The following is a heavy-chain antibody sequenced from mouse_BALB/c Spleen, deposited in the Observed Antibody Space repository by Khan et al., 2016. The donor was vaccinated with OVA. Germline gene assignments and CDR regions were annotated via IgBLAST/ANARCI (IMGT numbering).Heavy chain of an antibody. Sequence: EVQLQESGPSLVKPSQTLSLTCSVTGDSITSGYLNWIRQFPENRLEYMGYIIYTGYNSYNPSLQSRISITRHTSKNQYYLQLNSVTDEDTATYYCASSTYGYAFVYWGQGTLVTVSA. V-gene: IGHV3-8*02. CDR3: ASSTYGYAFVY. J-gene: IGHJ3*01. CDR1: GDSITSGY. D-gene: IGHD2-2*01. CDR2: IIYTGYN.